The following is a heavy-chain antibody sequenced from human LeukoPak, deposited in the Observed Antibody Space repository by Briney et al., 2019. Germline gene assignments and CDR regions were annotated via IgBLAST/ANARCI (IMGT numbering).Heavy chain of an antibody. J-gene: IGHJ3*02. CDR2: IWYDGSNK. D-gene: IGHD3-9*01. V-gene: IGHV3-33*01. Sequence: GGSLRLSCAASGFTFSSYGMHWVRQAPGKGLEWVAVIWYDGSNKYYADSVKGRFTISRDNSKNTLYLQMNSLRAEDTAVYYCARDNPDILTGYHHDAFDIWGQGTMVTVSS. CDR1: GFTFSSYG. CDR3: ARDNPDILTGYHHDAFDI.